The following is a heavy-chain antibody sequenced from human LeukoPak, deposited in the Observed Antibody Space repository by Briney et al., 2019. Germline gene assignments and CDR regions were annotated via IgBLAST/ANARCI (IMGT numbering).Heavy chain of an antibody. CDR1: GFTFSGSA. CDR2: IRSKAHRYAT. Sequence: PGGSLKLSCATSGFTFSGSALHWVRQASGQGLEWVGRIRSKAHRYATAYAASVKGRFTVSRDDSKNMAYLQMNSLKTEDTAIYYCTRRHYGDYVVDNWGQGTLVTVS. CDR3: TRRHYGDYVVDN. D-gene: IGHD4-17*01. V-gene: IGHV3-73*01. J-gene: IGHJ4*02.